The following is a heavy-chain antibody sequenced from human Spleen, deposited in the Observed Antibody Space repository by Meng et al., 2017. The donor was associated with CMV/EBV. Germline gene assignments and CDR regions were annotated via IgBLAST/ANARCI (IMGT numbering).Heavy chain of an antibody. CDR3: ARDQWLVKRGEGLYYYYYYGMDV. Sequence: GGSLRLSCAASGFTFSSYSMNWVRQAPGKGLEWVSSISSSSSYIYYADSVKGRFTISRDNAKHSLYLQMNSLRAEDTAVYYCARDQWLVKRGEGLYYYYYYGMDVWGQGTTVTVSS. V-gene: IGHV3-21*01. D-gene: IGHD6-19*01. CDR1: GFTFSSYS. CDR2: ISSSSSYI. J-gene: IGHJ6*02.